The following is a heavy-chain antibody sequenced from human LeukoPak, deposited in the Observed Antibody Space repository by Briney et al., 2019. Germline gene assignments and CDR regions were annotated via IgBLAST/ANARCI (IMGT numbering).Heavy chain of an antibody. J-gene: IGHJ4*02. CDR2: IIPIFGTA. CDR1: GYTFTSYG. D-gene: IGHD6-13*01. CDR3: ASSRYSSSWFDY. Sequence: SVKVSCKASGYTFTSYGISWVRQAPGQGLEWMGGIIPIFGTANYAQKFQGRVTITTDESTSTAYMELSSLRSEDTAVYYCASSRYSSSWFDYWGQGTLVTVSS. V-gene: IGHV1-69*05.